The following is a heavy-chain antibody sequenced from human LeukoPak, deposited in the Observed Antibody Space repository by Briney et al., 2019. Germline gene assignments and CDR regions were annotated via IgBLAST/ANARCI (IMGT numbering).Heavy chain of an antibody. D-gene: IGHD2-21*02. CDR1: RGSFSSYY. CDR3: ARVTASLSFYYGMDV. V-gene: IGHV4-59*01. CDR2: IYSSGST. J-gene: IGHJ6*02. Sequence: SETLSLTCTVSRGSFSSYYWSWIRQPPGKGLEWIGHIYSSGSTNYNPSLKSRVTISVDTYKNLFSLKLTSVTAADTAVYFCARVTASLSFYYGMDVWGQGTTVTVSS.